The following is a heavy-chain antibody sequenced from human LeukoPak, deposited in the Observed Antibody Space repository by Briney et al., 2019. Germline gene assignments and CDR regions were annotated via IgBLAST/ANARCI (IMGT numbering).Heavy chain of an antibody. V-gene: IGHV1-2*02. CDR1: GYTFTGYY. CDR2: INPNSGGK. CDR3: AAAYSSSSPVPYYYYMDV. D-gene: IGHD6-6*01. J-gene: IGHJ6*03. Sequence: GASVKVSCKASGYTFTGYYMHWVRQAPGQGLEWMGWINPNSGGKNYAQKFQGRVTMTRDASISPAYMELSRLRSDDTAVYYCAAAYSSSSPVPYYYYMDVWGKGNTVTVSS.